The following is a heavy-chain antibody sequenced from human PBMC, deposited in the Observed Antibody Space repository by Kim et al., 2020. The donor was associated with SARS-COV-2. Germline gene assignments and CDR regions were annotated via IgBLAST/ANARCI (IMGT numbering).Heavy chain of an antibody. Sequence: GGSLRLSCAASGFAFSSYAMIWVRQAPGKGLEWGAVIYSGGSNTYYSDSVKGRFIISTENNNHTLLLQKISIMTEENAAYYCAKLVAAAEDTWGWGTVVT. V-gene: IGHV3-23*03. D-gene: IGHD6-13*01. CDR2: IYSGGSNT. CDR1: GFAFSSYA. CDR3: AKLVAAAEDT. J-gene: IGHJ4*02.